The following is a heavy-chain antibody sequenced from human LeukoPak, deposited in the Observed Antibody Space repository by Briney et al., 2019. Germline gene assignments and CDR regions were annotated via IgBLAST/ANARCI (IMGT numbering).Heavy chain of an antibody. V-gene: IGHV4-4*07. CDR3: AREGQQQRPLDY. J-gene: IGHJ4*02. D-gene: IGHD1-1*01. CDR2: IYTSGST. Sequence: SETLSLTCNVSGGSISSYFWTWVRQPAGKGLEWIGRIYTSGSTNYSPSLKSRVTMSVDTSRNQFSLNLSSVTTADTAVYYCAREGQQQRPLDYWGRGTLVTVSS. CDR1: GGSISSYF.